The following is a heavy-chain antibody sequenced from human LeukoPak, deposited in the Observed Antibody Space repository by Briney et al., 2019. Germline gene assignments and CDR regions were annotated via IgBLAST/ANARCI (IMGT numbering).Heavy chain of an antibody. D-gene: IGHD5-18*01. CDR3: ARGSSQLWYLDYGFGY. CDR1: GGSFSGYY. Sequence: PSQTLSLTCAVYGGSFSGYYWSWIRQPPGKGLEWIGEINHSGSTNYNPSLKSRVTISVGTSKNQFSLKLSSVTAADTAVYYCARGSSQLWYLDYGFGYWGQGTLVTVSS. J-gene: IGHJ4*02. V-gene: IGHV4-34*01. CDR2: INHSGST.